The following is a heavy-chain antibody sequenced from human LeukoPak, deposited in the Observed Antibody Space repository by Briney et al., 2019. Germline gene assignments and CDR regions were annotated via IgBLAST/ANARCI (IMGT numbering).Heavy chain of an antibody. CDR3: ARGGLVATTHLYYYYYYMDV. CDR1: GYTFTSYD. Sequence: ASVKVSCKASGYTFTSYDINWVRQATGQGLEWMGWMNPNSGNTGYAQKFQGRVTMTRNTSISTAYMELSSLRSEDTAVYYCARGGLVATTHLYYYYYYMDVWGKGTTVTVSS. V-gene: IGHV1-8*01. J-gene: IGHJ6*03. CDR2: MNPNSGNT. D-gene: IGHD5-12*01.